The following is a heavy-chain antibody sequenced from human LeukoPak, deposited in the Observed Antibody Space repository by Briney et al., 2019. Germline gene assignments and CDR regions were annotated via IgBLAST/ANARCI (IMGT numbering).Heavy chain of an antibody. Sequence: ASVKVSCKASGGTFISYAISWVRQAPGQGLEWMGGIIPIFGTANYAQKFQGRVTITADESTSTAYMELSSLRSEDTAVYYCARDRNYGLPHNWSDPWGQGTLVTVSS. V-gene: IGHV1-69*13. CDR1: GGTFISYA. CDR3: ARDRNYGLPHNWSDP. CDR2: IIPIFGTA. D-gene: IGHD1-7*01. J-gene: IGHJ5*02.